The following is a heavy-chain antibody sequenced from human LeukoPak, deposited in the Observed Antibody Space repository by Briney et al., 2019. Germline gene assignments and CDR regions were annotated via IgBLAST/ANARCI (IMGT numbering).Heavy chain of an antibody. CDR3: SRDSLSSCGGDCYSGLDV. V-gene: IGHV3-30*04. CDR1: GFTFSSCA. D-gene: IGHD2-21*02. J-gene: IGHJ6*02. CDR2: MSYDGSYK. Sequence: GGSLRLSCAASGFTFSSCAMHWVRQAPGKGLEWVAVMSYDGSYKYYADSVKGRFTISRDNSKNTLYLQMNSLRAEDTAVYYCSRDSLSSCGGDCYSGLDVWGQGTTVTVSS.